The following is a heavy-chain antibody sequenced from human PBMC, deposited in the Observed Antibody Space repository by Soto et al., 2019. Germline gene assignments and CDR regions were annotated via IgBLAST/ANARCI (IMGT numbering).Heavy chain of an antibody. CDR1: GYTFNSFY. Sequence: QVQLVQSGAEVKKPGASVKVSCTASGYTFNSFYMHWVRQAPGQGLELIGMINPTDGSVSFAQKFQDRVTLTTDRPTSTVYMELSSLTREDTAVYFCARDFGRHGAVDTTGWFDPWGQGTLVTVAS. CDR2: INPTDGSV. J-gene: IGHJ5*02. CDR3: ARDFGRHGAVDTTGWFDP. V-gene: IGHV1-46*02. D-gene: IGHD3-3*01.